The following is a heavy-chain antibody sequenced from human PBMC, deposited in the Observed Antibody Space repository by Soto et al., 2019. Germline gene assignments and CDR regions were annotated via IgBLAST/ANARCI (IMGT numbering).Heavy chain of an antibody. D-gene: IGHD6-19*01. CDR2: ISGSSTDT. CDR3: VKDARLAEY. CDR1: GFTFSDFY. Sequence: PGGSLRLSCAASGFTFSDFYMNWIRQAPGKGLEWVSYISGSSTDTNYADSVKGRFTVSRDNAKNSLYLQMNSLRAEDTAVYYCVKDARLAEYWGQGTQVTVSS. J-gene: IGHJ4*02. V-gene: IGHV3-11*06.